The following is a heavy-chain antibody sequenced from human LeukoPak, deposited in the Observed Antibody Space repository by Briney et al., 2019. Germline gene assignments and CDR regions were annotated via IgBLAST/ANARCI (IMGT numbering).Heavy chain of an antibody. V-gene: IGHV3-23*01. D-gene: IGHD3-22*01. CDR2: ISGSGGST. CDR3: AKDRVGYYDSSGYPTGDAFDI. J-gene: IGHJ3*02. CDR1: GFTFSSYA. Sequence: GGSLRLSCAASGFTFSSYAMSWVRQAPGKGLEWVSAISGSGGSTYYADSVKGRFTISRDTSKNTLYLQMNSLRAEDTAVYYCAKDRVGYYDSSGYPTGDAFDIWGQGTMVTVSS.